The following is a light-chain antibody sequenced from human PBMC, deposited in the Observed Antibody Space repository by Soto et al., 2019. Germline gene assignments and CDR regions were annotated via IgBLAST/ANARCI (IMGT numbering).Light chain of an antibody. CDR2: DAS. J-gene: IGKJ5*01. CDR3: QQYGSSPIT. Sequence: EVVLTQSPGTLSLSPGERATLSCRASQSVSSSTYLAWYQQKRGQAPRLLIYDASSRATGIPDRFSGSGSGADFTLTISRLEPEDFAVYYCQQYGSSPITFVQGTRLEIK. CDR1: QSVSSSTY. V-gene: IGKV3-20*01.